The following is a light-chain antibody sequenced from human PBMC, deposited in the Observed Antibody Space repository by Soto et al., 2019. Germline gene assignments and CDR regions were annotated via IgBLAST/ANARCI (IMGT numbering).Light chain of an antibody. CDR1: SSDVGGYNY. CDR3: SSYSNDGNVYV. J-gene: IGLJ1*01. Sequence: QSVLTQPASVSGSPGQSITVSCTGTSSDVGGYNYVSWYKQHPGKAPKLIIYEVSNRPSGVSNRFSGSKSGNTASLTISGLQTEDEADYYCSSYSNDGNVYVFGSGTKLTVL. CDR2: EVS. V-gene: IGLV2-14*01.